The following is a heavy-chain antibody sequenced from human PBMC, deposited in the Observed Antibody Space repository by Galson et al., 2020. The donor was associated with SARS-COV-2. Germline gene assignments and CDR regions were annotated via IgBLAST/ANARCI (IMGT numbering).Heavy chain of an antibody. Sequence: GESLKISCEASGFTFSSYGMSWVRQAPGKGLEWVSVISGSGGTTYYADSVKGRFTISRDNSKNTLYLQMNSLRADDTAVYYCAKSNWGSSSGRYFDLWGRGTLVTVSS. CDR3: AKSNWGSSSGRYFDL. D-gene: IGHD7-27*01. CDR1: GFTFSSYG. CDR2: ISGSGGTT. V-gene: IGHV3-23*01. J-gene: IGHJ2*01.